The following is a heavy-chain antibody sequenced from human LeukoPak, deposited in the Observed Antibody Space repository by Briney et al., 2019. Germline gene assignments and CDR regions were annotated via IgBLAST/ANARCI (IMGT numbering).Heavy chain of an antibody. CDR2: IYYSGST. CDR3: ARLYSYGYYYFDY. J-gene: IGHJ4*02. Sequence: SETLSLTCTVSGGSISSGDYYWSWIRQPPGKGLEWIGYIYYSGSTYYNPSLKSRVTISVDTSKNQFSLKLSSVTAADTAVYYRARLYSYGYYYFDYWGQGALVTVSS. D-gene: IGHD5-18*01. V-gene: IGHV4-30-4*01. CDR1: GGSISSGDYY.